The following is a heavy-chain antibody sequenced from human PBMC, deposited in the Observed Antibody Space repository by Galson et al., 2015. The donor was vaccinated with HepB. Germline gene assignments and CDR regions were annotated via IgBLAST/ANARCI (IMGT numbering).Heavy chain of an antibody. CDR3: ARLLRYFDWLLETGYYYGMDV. J-gene: IGHJ6*02. D-gene: IGHD3-9*01. CDR2: IYPGDSDT. CDR1: GYSFTSYW. Sequence: QSGAEVKKPGESLKISCRGSGYSFTSYWIGWVCQMPGKGLEWMGIIYPGDSDTRYSPSFQGQVTISADKSISTAYLQWSSLKASDTAMYYCARLLRYFDWLLETGYYYGMDVWGQGTTVTVSS. V-gene: IGHV5-51*03.